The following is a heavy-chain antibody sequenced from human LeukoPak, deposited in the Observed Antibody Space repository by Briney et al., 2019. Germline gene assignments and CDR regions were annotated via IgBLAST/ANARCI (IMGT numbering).Heavy chain of an antibody. J-gene: IGHJ4*02. V-gene: IGHV3-7*03. Sequence: GGSLRLSCAASGFTFSSYAMSWVRQAPGKGLEWVANIKQDGSEKHYVDSVKGRFTISRDNAKNSLYLQMNSLRAEDAAVYYCARIGQWLALDYWGQGTLVTVSS. D-gene: IGHD6-19*01. CDR3: ARIGQWLALDY. CDR2: IKQDGSEK. CDR1: GFTFSSYA.